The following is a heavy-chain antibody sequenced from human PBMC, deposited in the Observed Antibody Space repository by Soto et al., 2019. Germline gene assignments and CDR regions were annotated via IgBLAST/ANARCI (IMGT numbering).Heavy chain of an antibody. V-gene: IGHV3-11*06. CDR2: ISSSSSYT. CDR3: AREVGGDASAFDI. CDR1: GFTFSDYY. D-gene: IGHD2-21*01. Sequence: GGSLRLSCAASGFTFSDYYMSWIRQAPGKGLEWVSYISSSSSYTNYADSVKGRFTISRDNAKNSLYLQMNSLRAEDTAVYYCAREVGGDASAFDIWGQGTMVTVSS. J-gene: IGHJ3*02.